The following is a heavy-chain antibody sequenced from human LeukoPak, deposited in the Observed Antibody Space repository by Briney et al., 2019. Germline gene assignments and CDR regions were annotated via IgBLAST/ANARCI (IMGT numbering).Heavy chain of an antibody. D-gene: IGHD2-2*01. V-gene: IGHV3-23*03. J-gene: IGHJ6*02. CDR1: GFTFSNYD. CDR2: IYSGATNT. CDR3: AKDDPTVVEHYYYYGMDV. Sequence: GGSLRLSCAVSGFTFSNYDMNWVRQAPGKGLEWVSAIYSGATNTYYADFVKGRFTISRDNSRNTLYLQMNSLRAEDTAVYFCAKDDPTVVEHYYYYGMDVWGQGTTVTVSS.